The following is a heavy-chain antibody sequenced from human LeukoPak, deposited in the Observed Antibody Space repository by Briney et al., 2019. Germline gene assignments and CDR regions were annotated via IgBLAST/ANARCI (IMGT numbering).Heavy chain of an antibody. Sequence: ASVKVSSKASGYTFTSYYMHWVRQAPGQGLEWMGILNPSGGSTSYAQKCQGRVTMTQDTSTSTAYMELSSLRSEDTAVYYCARGGPALGYYYYMDVWGKGTTVTVS. CDR1: GYTFTSYY. V-gene: IGHV1-46*01. CDR2: LNPSGGST. J-gene: IGHJ6*03. CDR3: ARGGPALGYYYYMDV.